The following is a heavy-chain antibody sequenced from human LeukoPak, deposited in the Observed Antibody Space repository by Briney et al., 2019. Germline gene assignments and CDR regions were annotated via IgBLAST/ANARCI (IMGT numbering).Heavy chain of an antibody. CDR3: ARAVTVVTAIHD. CDR2: IYSGGGT. CDR1: GFTVSSNY. D-gene: IGHD2-21*02. J-gene: IGHJ4*02. V-gene: IGHV3-53*01. Sequence: PGGSLRLSCAASGFTVSSNYMTWVRQAPGKGLEWASVIYSGGGTYYADSVKGRFTISRDNSKNTLYLQMNSLGAEDTAVYYCARAVTVVTAIHDWGQGTLVTVSS.